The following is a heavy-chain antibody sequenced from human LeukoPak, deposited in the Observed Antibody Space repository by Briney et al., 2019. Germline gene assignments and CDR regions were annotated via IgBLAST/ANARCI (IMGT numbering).Heavy chain of an antibody. J-gene: IGHJ4*02. V-gene: IGHV3-23*01. CDR2: ISGSGGST. CDR1: GFTFSDYY. CDR3: AKEKIRTYYYDSSGYPFDY. Sequence: VGSLRLSCAASGFTFSDYYMSWVRQAPGKGLEWVSAISGSGGSTYYADSVKGRFTISRDNSKNTLYLQMNSLRAEDTAVYYCAKEKIRTYYYDSSGYPFDYWGQGTLVTVSS. D-gene: IGHD3-22*01.